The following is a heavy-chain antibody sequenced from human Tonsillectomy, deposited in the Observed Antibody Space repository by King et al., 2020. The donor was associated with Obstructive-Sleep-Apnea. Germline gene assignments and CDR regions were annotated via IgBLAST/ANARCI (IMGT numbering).Heavy chain of an antibody. D-gene: IGHD3-16*01. Sequence: DVQLVESGGGLVQPGRSLRLSCAASGFTFDDYAMHWVRQAPGKGLEWVSTISWSSGSIAYADSLKGRFTISRDNAKNSLYLQMTSLRAEDTALYYCARDMGRGGAGYYYYGMDVWGQGTTVTVSS. CDR1: GFTFDDYA. V-gene: IGHV3-9*01. J-gene: IGHJ6*02. CDR2: ISWSSGSI. CDR3: ARDMGRGGAGYYYYGMDV.